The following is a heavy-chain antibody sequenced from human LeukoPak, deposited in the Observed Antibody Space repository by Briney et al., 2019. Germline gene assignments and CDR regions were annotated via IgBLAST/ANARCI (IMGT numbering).Heavy chain of an antibody. V-gene: IGHV1-69*02. CDR3: ARVFDSSGWYCWFDP. CDR2: IIPILGIA. D-gene: IGHD6-19*01. J-gene: IGHJ5*02. CDR1: GGTFSSYT. Sequence: SVKVSCKASGGTFSSYTISWVRQAPGQGLERMGRIIPILGIANYAQKFQGRVTITADKSTSTAYMELSSLRSEDTAVYYCARVFDSSGWYCWFDPWGQGTLVTVSS.